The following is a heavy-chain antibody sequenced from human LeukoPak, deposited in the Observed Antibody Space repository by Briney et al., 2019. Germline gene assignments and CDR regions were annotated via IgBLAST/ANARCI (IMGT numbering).Heavy chain of an antibody. J-gene: IGHJ4*02. CDR1: GFTVSSNY. D-gene: IGHD3-22*01. Sequence: GGSLRLSCAASGFTVSSNYMSWVRQAPGKGLEWVSVIYSGGSTYYADSVKGRFTISRDNSKNTLYLQMNSLRAEDTAVYYCARDGGYYDSSGYTKWYYFDYWGQGTLVTVSS. CDR3: ARDGGYYDSSGYTKWYYFDY. V-gene: IGHV3-66*01. CDR2: IYSGGST.